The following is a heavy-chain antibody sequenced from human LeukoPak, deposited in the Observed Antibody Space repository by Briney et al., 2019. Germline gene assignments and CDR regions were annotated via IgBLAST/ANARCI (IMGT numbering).Heavy chain of an antibody. Sequence: PGGSLRLSCAASGFTFSNYWMHWVRQTPGKGLVWVSRIKTDGSSISYADSVTGRFTISIDNAKNTLNLQMNSLRAEDTAVYYCGREGHYDSRGPDYWGQGTLVTVSS. V-gene: IGHV3-74*01. CDR2: IKTDGSSI. CDR1: GFTFSNYW. CDR3: GREGHYDSRGPDY. J-gene: IGHJ4*02. D-gene: IGHD3-22*01.